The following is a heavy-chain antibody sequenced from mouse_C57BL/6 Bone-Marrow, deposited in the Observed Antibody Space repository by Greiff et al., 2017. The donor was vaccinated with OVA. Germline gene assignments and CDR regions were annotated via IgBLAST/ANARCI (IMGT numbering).Heavy chain of an antibody. CDR2: ISDGGSYT. Sequence: EVMLVESGGGLVKPGGSLKLSCAASGFTFSSYAMSWVRQTPEKRLEWVATISDGGSYTYYPDNVKGRFTISRDNAKNNLYLQMSHLESEDTAMYYCATKLLRYFDVWGTGTTVTVSS. D-gene: IGHD2-12*01. V-gene: IGHV5-4*03. J-gene: IGHJ1*03. CDR1: GFTFSSYA. CDR3: ATKLLRYFDV.